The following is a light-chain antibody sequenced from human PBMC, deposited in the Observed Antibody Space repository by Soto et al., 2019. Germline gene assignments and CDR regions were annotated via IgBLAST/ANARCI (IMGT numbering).Light chain of an antibody. CDR2: GAS. Sequence: EIVLTQSPGTLSLSPGERATLSCRASQSVSSSYLAWYQQKPGQAPRLLIYGASSRVTGIPDRFSGSGSGTDFTLTINRLEPEDFAVYYCQHYGSSSWTFGQGTKVEIK. CDR3: QHYGSSSWT. CDR1: QSVSSSY. V-gene: IGKV3-20*01. J-gene: IGKJ1*01.